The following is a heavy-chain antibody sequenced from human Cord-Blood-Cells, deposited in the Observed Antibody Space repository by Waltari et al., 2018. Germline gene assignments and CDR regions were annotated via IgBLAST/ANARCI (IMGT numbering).Heavy chain of an antibody. V-gene: IGHV4-34*01. D-gene: IGHD2-2*02. J-gene: IGHJ4*02. CDR2: INHSGST. Sequence: QVQLQQWGAGLLKPSETLSLTCAVYGGSFSGYYWSWLRQPPGKGLEWIGEINHSGSTNYNPSLKSRVTISVDTSKNQFSLKLSSVTAADTAVYYCARGYCSSTSCYTRRVNYFDYWGQGTLVTISS. CDR1: GGSFSGYY. CDR3: ARGYCSSTSCYTRRVNYFDY.